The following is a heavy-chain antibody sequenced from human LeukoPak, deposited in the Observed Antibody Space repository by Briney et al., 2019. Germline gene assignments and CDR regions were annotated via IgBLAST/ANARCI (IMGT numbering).Heavy chain of an antibody. D-gene: IGHD3-9*01. CDR1: GYTFTSYY. CDR3: ARYYDILTGYSYFDY. J-gene: IGHJ4*02. V-gene: IGHV1-46*01. Sequence: ASVKVSCKASGYTFTSYYMHWVRQAPGQGLEWMGIINPSGGSTSYAQKFQGRVTMTRDTSTSTVYMELRSLRSDDTAVYYCARYYDILTGYSYFDYWGQGTLVTVSS. CDR2: INPSGGST.